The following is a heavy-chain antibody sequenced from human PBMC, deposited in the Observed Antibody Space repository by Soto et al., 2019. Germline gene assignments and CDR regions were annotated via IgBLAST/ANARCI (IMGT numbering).Heavy chain of an antibody. CDR2: ISAYNGNT. D-gene: IGHD6-13*01. Sequence: ASVKVSCKASGYTFTSYGISCVRQAPGQGLEWMGWISAYNGNTNYAQKLQGRVTMTTDTSTSTAYMELRSLRSDDTAVYYCARETRDYDSSSWYSPFDYWGQGTLVTVSS. CDR3: ARETRDYDSSSWYSPFDY. V-gene: IGHV1-18*01. J-gene: IGHJ4*02. CDR1: GYTFTSYG.